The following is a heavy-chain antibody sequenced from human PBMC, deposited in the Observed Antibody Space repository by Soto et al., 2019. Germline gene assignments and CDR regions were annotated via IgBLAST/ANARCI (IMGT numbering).Heavy chain of an antibody. V-gene: IGHV1-69*06. CDR3: ARERTDSGYYTNWLDP. D-gene: IGHD3-22*01. J-gene: IGHJ5*02. Sequence: SVKVSCKASGGTFGSDAITWVRQAPGQGLEWVGRIIPIFGTTNYAQNLQGRVTISADKSTLTSFMELHSLTSDDTALYYCARERTDSGYYTNWLDPWGQGTQVTVYS. CDR2: IIPIFGTT. CDR1: GGTFGSDA.